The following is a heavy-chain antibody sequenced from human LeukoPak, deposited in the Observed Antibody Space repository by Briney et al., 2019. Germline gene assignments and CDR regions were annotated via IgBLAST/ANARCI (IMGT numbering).Heavy chain of an antibody. V-gene: IGHV3-7*01. D-gene: IGHD3-16*01. Sequence: GGSLRLSCAASGFTFNSYWMSWVRQAPGKGLEWVANIKKDGSEKNYVDSVKGRFTISRNNAKNSLYLQMDSLRAEDTAVYYCARFISLGAWGQGTLVTVSS. CDR3: ARFISLGA. J-gene: IGHJ5*02. CDR1: GFTFNSYW. CDR2: IKKDGSEK.